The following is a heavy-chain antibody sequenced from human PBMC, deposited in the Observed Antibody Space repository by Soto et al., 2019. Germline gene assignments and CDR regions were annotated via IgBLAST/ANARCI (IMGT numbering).Heavy chain of an antibody. V-gene: IGHV4-59*04. J-gene: IGHJ4*02. CDR2: IYHSGST. D-gene: IGHD5-12*01. CDR1: GGSISSDD. Sequence: SSETLSLTCTVSGGSISSDDLGWVRQAPGEGLEWIGYIYHSGSTYYHPSLKSRVTISVDRSKNQFSLKLSSVTAADTAVYYCAAGGGLPRYYWGQGTLVTVSS. CDR3: AAGGGLPRYY.